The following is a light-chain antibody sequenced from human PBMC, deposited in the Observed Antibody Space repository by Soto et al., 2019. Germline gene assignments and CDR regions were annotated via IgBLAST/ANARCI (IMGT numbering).Light chain of an antibody. CDR1: QSVSSSY. V-gene: IGKV3-20*01. CDR3: QQYGISSLT. J-gene: IGKJ4*01. Sequence: EIVLTQSPGTLSLSPGERATLSCRASQSVSSSYLAWYQQKPGQAPRLLIYGASSRATGIPDMFSGSGSGTDFTLTISRLEPEDFAVYYCQQYGISSLTFGGGTKVEIK. CDR2: GAS.